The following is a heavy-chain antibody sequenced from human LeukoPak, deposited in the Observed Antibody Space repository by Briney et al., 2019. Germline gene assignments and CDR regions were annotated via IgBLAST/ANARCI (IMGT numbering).Heavy chain of an antibody. CDR2: ISGSGTTI. CDR1: GLTFSDSY. J-gene: IGHJ4*02. CDR3: ARPTDSSVDY. Sequence: GGSLRLSCVASGLTFSDSYMSWIRQAPGKGLEWITYISGSGTTIHHADSVKGRFTISRDNAKNSVYLQMNSLRDEDTAVYYCARPTDSSVDYWGQGTLVTVSS. V-gene: IGHV3-11*01. D-gene: IGHD5-18*01.